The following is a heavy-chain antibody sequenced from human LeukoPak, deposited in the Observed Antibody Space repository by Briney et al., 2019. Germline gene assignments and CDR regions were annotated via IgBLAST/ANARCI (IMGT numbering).Heavy chain of an antibody. CDR3: ARHWATVTTMRFDY. CDR2: IYFSGST. CDR1: GGSISRSNSY. Sequence: SETLSLTCTVSGGSISRSNSYWGWIRQPPGKGLEWIGSIYFSGSTYYNPSLKSRVTISVDTSKNQFSLKLTSVTAADTAVYYCARHWATVTTMRFDYWGQGTLVTVSS. D-gene: IGHD4-17*01. J-gene: IGHJ4*02. V-gene: IGHV4-39*01.